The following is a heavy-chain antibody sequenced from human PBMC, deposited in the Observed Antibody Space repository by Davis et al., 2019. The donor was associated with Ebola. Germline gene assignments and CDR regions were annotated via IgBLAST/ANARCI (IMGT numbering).Heavy chain of an antibody. D-gene: IGHD1-26*01. CDR3: AKDTSNIWFDI. V-gene: IGHV3-23*01. CDR1: GFIFSTYV. CDR2: GTSSDT. Sequence: GESLKISCSASGFIFSTYVMSWVRQAPGKGLEWLSTYGTSSDTYYADSAKGRFTISRDNSKNTLYLQMNGLRVEDTAIYYCAKDTSNIWFDIWGQGTNVTVSS. J-gene: IGHJ3*02.